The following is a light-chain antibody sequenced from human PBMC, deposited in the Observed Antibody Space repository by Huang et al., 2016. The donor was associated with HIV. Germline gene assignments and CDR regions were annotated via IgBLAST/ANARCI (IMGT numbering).Light chain of an antibody. CDR3: QQSYRTPYT. Sequence: DIQMTQSPSSLSTFVGDRVTITCRASQNINTFLHCYQEKPGKAPRLLLYSASSLEDGGQSRFSGSASGTEFTLTISHLQPDDFATYYCQQSYRTPYTFGQGTKLDI. V-gene: IGKV1-39*01. CDR1: QNINTF. J-gene: IGKJ2*01. CDR2: SAS.